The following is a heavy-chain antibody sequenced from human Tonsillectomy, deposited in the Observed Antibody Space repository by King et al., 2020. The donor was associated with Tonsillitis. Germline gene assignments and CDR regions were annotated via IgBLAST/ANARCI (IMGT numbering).Heavy chain of an antibody. Sequence: LVQSGGGLVKPGGSLRLSCAASGFTFSTYSMNWVRQAPGKGLEWVSSISSSSSYIYYADSVKGRFTISRDNSKNSLYLRMNRLRAEDTAVYYCAREVHQVDFVIWGQGTMVTVSS. J-gene: IGHJ3*02. CDR3: AREVHQVDFVI. D-gene: IGHD1-1*01. CDR1: GFTFSTYS. CDR2: ISSSSSYI. V-gene: IGHV3-21*01.